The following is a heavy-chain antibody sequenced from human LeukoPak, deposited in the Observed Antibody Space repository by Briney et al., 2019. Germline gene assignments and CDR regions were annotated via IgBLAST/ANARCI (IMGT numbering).Heavy chain of an antibody. Sequence: GGSLRLSCAASGFTFSSYSMNWVREAPGKGLEWVSSISSSSAYIYYADSMKGRFTISRDNAKNSLFLQMNRLRAEGKAVYYCARGGHSAYKAGGDYWGQGTLVTVSS. J-gene: IGHJ4*02. V-gene: IGHV3-21*01. D-gene: IGHD5-12*01. CDR2: ISSSSAYI. CDR3: ARGGHSAYKAGGDY. CDR1: GFTFSSYS.